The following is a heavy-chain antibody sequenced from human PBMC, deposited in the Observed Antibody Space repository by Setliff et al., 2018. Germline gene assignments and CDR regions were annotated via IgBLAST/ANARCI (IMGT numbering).Heavy chain of an antibody. D-gene: IGHD5-18*01. CDR3: ASSRTWIPVLDY. V-gene: IGHV3-21*01. CDR1: EFTFNSYT. CDR2: ISGSSASI. J-gene: IGHJ4*02. Sequence: PGGSLRLSCAASEFTFNSYTMNWVRQAPGKGLEWVSSISGSSASIYYADSVKGRLTISRDNAKSSLYLQVNSLSAEDTAIYYCASSRTWIPVLDYCGQGTLVTVSS.